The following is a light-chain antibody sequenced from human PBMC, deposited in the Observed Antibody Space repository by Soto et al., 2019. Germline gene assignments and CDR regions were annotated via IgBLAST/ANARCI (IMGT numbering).Light chain of an antibody. CDR1: QSVSSN. V-gene: IGKV3-15*01. CDR3: QQYNNGATT. CDR2: GAS. Sequence: EIVMTQSPATLSVSPGERATLSCRASQSVSSNLAWYQQKPGQAPRLLIYGASTRATGIPARFSGSGSGTEFTLTISSLQSEDFAVYYCQQYNNGATTFGQGTKVEIK. J-gene: IGKJ1*01.